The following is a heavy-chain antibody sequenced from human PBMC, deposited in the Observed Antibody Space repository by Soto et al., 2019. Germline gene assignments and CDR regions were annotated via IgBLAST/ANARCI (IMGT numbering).Heavy chain of an antibody. CDR1: GGSFSSYY. D-gene: IGHD3-22*01. V-gene: IGHV4-59*01. J-gene: IGHJ4*02. Sequence: SETLSLTCTVSGGSFSSYYWSWIRQPPGKGLEWIGYIYYSGSTNYNPSLKSRVTISVDTSKNQFSLKLSSVTAADTAVYYWARYGHYYENFDYWGQGTLVTVSS. CDR3: ARYGHYYENFDY. CDR2: IYYSGST.